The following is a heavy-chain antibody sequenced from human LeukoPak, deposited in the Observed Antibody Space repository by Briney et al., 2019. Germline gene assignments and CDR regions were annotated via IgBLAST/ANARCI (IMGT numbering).Heavy chain of an antibody. Sequence: GGSLRLSCAASGFTFSSYEMNWVRQAPGKGLEWVSYISSSGSTIYYADSVKGRFTISRDNAKNSLYLQMNSLRAEDTAVYYCARDHVDYYGSGNYYYYMDVWGKGTTVTVSS. J-gene: IGHJ6*03. V-gene: IGHV3-48*03. D-gene: IGHD3-10*01. CDR2: ISSSGSTI. CDR1: GFTFSSYE. CDR3: ARDHVDYYGSGNYYYYMDV.